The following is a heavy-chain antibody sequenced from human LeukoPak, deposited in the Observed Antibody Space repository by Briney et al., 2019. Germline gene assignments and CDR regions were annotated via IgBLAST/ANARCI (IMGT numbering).Heavy chain of an antibody. D-gene: IGHD3-22*01. V-gene: IGHV4-4*02. Sequence: PSETLSLTCAVSGGSISSSNWWSWVRQPPGKGLEWIGEIYHSGTTNYNPSLRSRVTISVDNSKNQFSLKLTSVTAADTAVYYCARRSPHYDDSSGYDIWGQGTMVTVSS. CDR2: IYHSGTT. CDR3: ARRSPHYDDSSGYDI. CDR1: GGSISSSNW. J-gene: IGHJ3*02.